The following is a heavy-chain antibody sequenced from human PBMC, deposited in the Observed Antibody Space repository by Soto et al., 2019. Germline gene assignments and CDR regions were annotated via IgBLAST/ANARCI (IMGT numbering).Heavy chain of an antibody. Sequence: ASVKVSCKASGYTFTGYYMHWVRQAPGQGLEWMGWINPNSGGTNYAQKFQGWVTMTRDTSISTAYMELSRLRSDDTAVYYCARDGPITGTLVSAPAFDYWGQGTLVTVSS. D-gene: IGHD1-20*01. CDR1: GYTFTGYY. CDR3: ARDGPITGTLVSAPAFDY. J-gene: IGHJ4*02. V-gene: IGHV1-2*04. CDR2: INPNSGGT.